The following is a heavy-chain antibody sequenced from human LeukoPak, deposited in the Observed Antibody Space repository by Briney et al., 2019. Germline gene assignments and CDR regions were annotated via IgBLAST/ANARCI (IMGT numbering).Heavy chain of an antibody. J-gene: IGHJ5*02. CDR3: ARHLAAAGLLQTLKGVPEFDP. Sequence: PSETLSLTCTVSGGSISSSSYYWGWIRQPPGKGLEWVGSIYYSRSTHYKPSLKSRITMSLETAKNQFSLTLRPLTSADTAVYYCARHLAAAGLLQTLKGVPEFDPWGQGTLVTVSS. D-gene: IGHD6-13*01. V-gene: IGHV4-39*01. CDR1: GGSISSSSYY. CDR2: IYYSRST.